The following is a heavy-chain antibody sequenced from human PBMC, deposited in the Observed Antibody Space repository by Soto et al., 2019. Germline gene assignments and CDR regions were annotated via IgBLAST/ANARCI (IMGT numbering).Heavy chain of an antibody. CDR1: GFTFSSYS. CDR2: ISSSSSTI. Sequence: EVQLVESGGGLVQPGGSLRLSCAAYGFTFSSYSMNWVRQAPGKGPEWVSYISSSSSTIYYADSVKGRFTISRDNAKNSLYLQMNSLRAEDTAVYYCASLYYYGSGTPWGQGTLVTVSS. V-gene: IGHV3-48*01. J-gene: IGHJ5*02. D-gene: IGHD3-10*01. CDR3: ASLYYYGSGTP.